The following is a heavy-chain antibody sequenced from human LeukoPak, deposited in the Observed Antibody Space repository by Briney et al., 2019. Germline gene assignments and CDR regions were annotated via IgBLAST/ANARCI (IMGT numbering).Heavy chain of an antibody. CDR1: GFTFSVPA. V-gene: IGHV3-73*01. CDR3: ARLAVSNVGTTVFDY. D-gene: IGHD1-14*01. J-gene: IGHJ4*02. CDR2: IRSKDHNYAT. Sequence: QPGGSLRLSCAASGFTFSVPAVHWVRQASGKGLEWVGRIRSKDHNYATTYAASVKGRFTISRDDSKNTAYLQINSLKTEDTAVYYCARLAVSNVGTTVFDYWGQGTLVTVSS.